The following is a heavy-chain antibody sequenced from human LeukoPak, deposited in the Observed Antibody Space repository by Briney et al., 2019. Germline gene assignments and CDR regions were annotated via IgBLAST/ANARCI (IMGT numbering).Heavy chain of an antibody. CDR1: GGSLSGFY. V-gene: IGHV4-59*01. Sequence: PSETLSLTCTVSGGSLSGFYWSWVRQPPGKGLEWIGYIYYSGSTNYNPSLKSRVTISVDTSKSQFSLKLRPVTAADTAVYYCAREVSSSWYPTTYFQHWGQGTLVTVSS. J-gene: IGHJ1*01. CDR2: IYYSGST. D-gene: IGHD6-13*01. CDR3: AREVSSSWYPTTYFQH.